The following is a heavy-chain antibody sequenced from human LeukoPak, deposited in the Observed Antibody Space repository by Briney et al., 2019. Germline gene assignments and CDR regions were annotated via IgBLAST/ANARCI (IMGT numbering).Heavy chain of an antibody. CDR2: INSDGSST. CDR1: GFTFSSYW. J-gene: IGHJ4*02. V-gene: IGHV3-74*01. Sequence: GGSLRLSCAASGFTFSSYWMHWVRQAPGKGLVWVSRINSDGSSTTYADSVKGRFTISRDNAKNTLYLQMNSLRAEDTVVYYCARAEGDFWSGYYSLDYWGQGTLVTVSS. D-gene: IGHD3-3*01. CDR3: ARAEGDFWSGYYSLDY.